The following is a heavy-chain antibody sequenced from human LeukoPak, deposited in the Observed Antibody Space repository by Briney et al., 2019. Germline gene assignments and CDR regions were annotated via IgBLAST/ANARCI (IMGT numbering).Heavy chain of an antibody. J-gene: IGHJ4*02. CDR1: GGSFGGYY. Sequence: SETLSLTCAVYGGSFGGYYWSWIRQPPGKGLEWIGETNQSGSTNDNPSLKSRVTISIDTSKNQFSLKLSSVTAADTAVYYCARGAAFRIAEAGSDLFRRRTYYLDSWGQGTLVTVSS. CDR2: TNQSGST. V-gene: IGHV4-34*01. CDR3: ARGAAFRIAEAGSDLFRRRTYYLDS. D-gene: IGHD6-19*01.